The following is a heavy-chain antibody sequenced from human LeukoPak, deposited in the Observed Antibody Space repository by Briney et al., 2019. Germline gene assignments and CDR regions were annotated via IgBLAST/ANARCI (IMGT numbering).Heavy chain of an antibody. CDR2: IYSGVST. D-gene: IGHD3-22*01. V-gene: IGHV3-66*04. CDR1: GFTVSSNY. Sequence: SGGSLRLSCAASGFTVSSNYMSCVRQAPGKGLEWVSVIYSGVSTYYADSVKGRFTISRDNSKNTLYLQIDSLRAEDTAVYYCARQPKYYYDSSGYSDLHYWGQRTLVTVSS. CDR3: ARQPKYYYDSSGYSDLHY. J-gene: IGHJ4*02.